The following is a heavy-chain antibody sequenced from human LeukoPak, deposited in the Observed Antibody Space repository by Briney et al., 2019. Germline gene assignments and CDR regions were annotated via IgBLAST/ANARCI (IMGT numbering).Heavy chain of an antibody. Sequence: ASVKVSCKASGYTFTRYYMHWVRQAPGQGLEWMGVFSPIGVSTVYAQKFQDRVSMTGDTSTSTVYMKLSSLRSEDTAVYYCATSLRQEIAVVGTGYHYFMEVWGKGTTVTVSS. CDR3: ATSLRQEIAVVGTGYHYFMEV. V-gene: IGHV1-46*01. J-gene: IGHJ6*03. CDR1: GYTFTRYY. D-gene: IGHD6-13*01. CDR2: FSPIGVST.